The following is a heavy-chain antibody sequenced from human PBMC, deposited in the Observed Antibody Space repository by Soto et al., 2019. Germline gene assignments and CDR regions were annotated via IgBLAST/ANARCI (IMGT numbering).Heavy chain of an antibody. CDR3: VRGGRGYTRDDVFDI. V-gene: IGHV3-21*06. CDR2: ISAFSSPI. Sequence: EAQLVESGGGLVKAGGSLRLSCVDSGFTFSSYSMNWVRQAPGKGLEWVSSISAFSSPIFYADSVKGRYTISRDNAKNSLYLQMSSLRAEDTAVYYCVRGGRGYTRDDVFDIWGQGTMVTVSS. CDR1: GFTFSSYS. J-gene: IGHJ3*02. D-gene: IGHD2-2*02.